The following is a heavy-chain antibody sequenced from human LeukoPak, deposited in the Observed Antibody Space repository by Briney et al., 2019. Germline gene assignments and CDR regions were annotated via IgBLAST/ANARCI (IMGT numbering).Heavy chain of an antibody. D-gene: IGHD3-3*01. Sequence: VASVKVSCKASGYTFTGYYMHWVRQAPGQGLEWMGWINPNSGGTNYAQKFQGRVTMTRDTSISTAYMELSRLRSDDTAVYYCARGPLLRFLEWLLDKNYYYYMDVWGKGTTVTVSS. J-gene: IGHJ6*03. CDR1: GYTFTGYY. CDR2: INPNSGGT. CDR3: ARGPLLRFLEWLLDKNYYYYMDV. V-gene: IGHV1-2*02.